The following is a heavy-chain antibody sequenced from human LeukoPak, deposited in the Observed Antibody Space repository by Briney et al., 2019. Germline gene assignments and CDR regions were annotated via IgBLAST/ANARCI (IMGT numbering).Heavy chain of an antibody. D-gene: IGHD3-22*01. J-gene: IGHJ4*02. CDR1: GFTFSSYA. Sequence: PGGSLRLSCAASGFTFSSYAMHWVRQAPGKGLEWVAVISYDGSNKYYADSVKGRFTISRDNSKNTLYLQMNSLRAEDTAVYYCARDFDSSGYRYFDYWGQGTLVTDSS. CDR3: ARDFDSSGYRYFDY. CDR2: ISYDGSNK. V-gene: IGHV3-30*04.